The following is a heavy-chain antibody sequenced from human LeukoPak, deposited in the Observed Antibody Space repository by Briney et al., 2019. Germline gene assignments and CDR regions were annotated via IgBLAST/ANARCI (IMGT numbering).Heavy chain of an antibody. J-gene: IGHJ3*02. CDR2: IYYSGST. CDR3: ARSSGWDAFDI. V-gene: IGHV4-59*01. D-gene: IGHD6-19*01. Sequence: SETLSLTCTVSGGSISSYYWSWIRQPPGKGLEWIGYIYYSGSTNYNPSLKSRVTISVDTSKNQSSLKLSSVTAADTAVYYCARSSGWDAFDIWGQGTMVTVSS. CDR1: GGSISSYY.